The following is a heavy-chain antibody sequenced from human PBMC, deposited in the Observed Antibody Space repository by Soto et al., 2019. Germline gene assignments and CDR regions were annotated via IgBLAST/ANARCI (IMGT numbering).Heavy chain of an antibody. Sequence: QVQLVQSGAEVKKPGSSVKVSCTASGGTFSSYAISWVRQAPGQGLEWMGGIIPIFGTANYAQKFQGRVTITADESTSTAYMVLSSLRSEDTAVYYCARVQYCSSTSCYGYYYYGMDVWGQGTTVTVSS. J-gene: IGHJ6*02. V-gene: IGHV1-69*01. CDR3: ARVQYCSSTSCYGYYYYGMDV. CDR1: GGTFSSYA. D-gene: IGHD2-2*01. CDR2: IIPIFGTA.